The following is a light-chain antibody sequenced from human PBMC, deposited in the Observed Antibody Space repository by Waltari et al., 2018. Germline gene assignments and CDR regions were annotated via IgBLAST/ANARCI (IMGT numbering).Light chain of an antibody. J-gene: IGKJ3*01. CDR1: QSVSNSY. Sequence: EIVLTQSPGTLSLSPGERATLSCRASQSVSNSYLVWYQQKPGQAPRLLIYGASSRATGIPDRFSGSGSGTDFTLTISRLEPEDFAVYYCQQYDTSPFTFGPGTKVDIK. CDR2: GAS. V-gene: IGKV3-20*01. CDR3: QQYDTSPFT.